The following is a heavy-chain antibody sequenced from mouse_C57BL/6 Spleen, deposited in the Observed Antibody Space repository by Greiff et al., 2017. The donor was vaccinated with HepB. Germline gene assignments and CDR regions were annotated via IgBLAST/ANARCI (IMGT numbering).Heavy chain of an antibody. V-gene: IGHV5-4*01. CDR1: GFTLSSYA. CDR2: ISDGGSYT. D-gene: IGHD2-3*01. J-gene: IGHJ4*01. Sequence: EVKLVESGGGLVKPGGSLKLSCAASGFTLSSYAMSWVRQTPEKRLEWVATISDGGSYTYYPDNVKGRFTISRDNAKNNLYLQMSHLKSEDTAMYYCARDDGYYPPMDYWGQGPSVTVSS. CDR3: ARDDGYYPPMDY.